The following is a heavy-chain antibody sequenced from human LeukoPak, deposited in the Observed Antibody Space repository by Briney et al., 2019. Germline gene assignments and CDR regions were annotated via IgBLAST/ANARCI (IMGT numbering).Heavy chain of an antibody. CDR2: IYYGGST. CDR1: GGSISSYY. V-gene: IGHV4-59*01. Sequence: SETLTLTCTVSGGSISSYYWSWIRQPPGKGLEWIGYIYYGGSTNYNPSLKSRVTISVDTSKNQFSLKLSSVTAADTAVYYCARDNTVTTEWGQGTLVTVSS. J-gene: IGHJ4*02. CDR3: ARDNTVTTE. D-gene: IGHD4-17*01.